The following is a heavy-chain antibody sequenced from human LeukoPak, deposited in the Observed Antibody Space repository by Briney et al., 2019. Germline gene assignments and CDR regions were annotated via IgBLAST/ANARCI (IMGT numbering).Heavy chain of an antibody. J-gene: IGHJ6*02. CDR1: GFTFSSYG. Sequence: GRSLRLSCAASGFTFSSYGMHWVRQAPGKGLEWVAVISYDGSNKYYADSVKGRFTISGDNSKNSLYLQMNSLRAEDTAVYYCAKVIRGVNYGMDVWGQGTTVTVSS. D-gene: IGHD3-10*01. CDR2: ISYDGSNK. V-gene: IGHV3-30*18. CDR3: AKVIRGVNYGMDV.